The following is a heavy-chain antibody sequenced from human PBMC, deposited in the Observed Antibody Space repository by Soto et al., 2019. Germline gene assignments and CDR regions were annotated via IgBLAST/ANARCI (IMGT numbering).Heavy chain of an antibody. D-gene: IGHD2-2*01. Sequence: PGGSLRLSCAASGFTFNNYAMSWVRQAPGRGLEWVSGISNGGGRTYYADSAKGRFTISRDNSKNTLDLQMNSLRAEDTAIYYCAKDSHWAIISPTHDYWGHGTRVTVSS. CDR3: AKDSHWAIISPTHDY. CDR1: GFTFNNYA. V-gene: IGHV3-23*01. CDR2: ISNGGGRT. J-gene: IGHJ4*01.